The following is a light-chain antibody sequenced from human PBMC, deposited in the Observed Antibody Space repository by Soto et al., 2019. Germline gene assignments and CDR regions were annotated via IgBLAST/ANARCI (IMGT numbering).Light chain of an antibody. CDR3: AAWDDSLNAYV. Sequence: QSVLTQPPSVSEAPRQRVTISCSGSSSNIGNNAVNWYKQLPGQAPKIVIYYDDLLTSGVSDRFSGSKSGISASLAISDLQSDDEADYYCAAWDDSLNAYVFGPGTKLTVL. CDR1: SSNIGNNA. J-gene: IGLJ1*01. CDR2: YDD. V-gene: IGLV1-36*01.